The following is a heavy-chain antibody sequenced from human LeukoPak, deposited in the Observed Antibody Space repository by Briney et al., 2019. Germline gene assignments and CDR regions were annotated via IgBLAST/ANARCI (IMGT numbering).Heavy chain of an antibody. CDR2: IKSKTDGGTT. Sequence: GGSLRLSCAASGFTFSNAWMNWVRQAPGKGLEWHGRIKSKTDGGTTDYAAPVKGRFTISRDDSKNTLYLQMNSLKTEDTAVYYCTTDRYYDNSELQFQHWGQGTLVTVSS. J-gene: IGHJ1*01. CDR1: GFTFSNAW. CDR3: TTDRYYDNSELQFQH. V-gene: IGHV3-15*07. D-gene: IGHD3-22*01.